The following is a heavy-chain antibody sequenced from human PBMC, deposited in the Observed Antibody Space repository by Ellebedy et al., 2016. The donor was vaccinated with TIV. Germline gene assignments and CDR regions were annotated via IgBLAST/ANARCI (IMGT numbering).Heavy chain of an antibody. J-gene: IGHJ4*02. V-gene: IGHV3-23*01. D-gene: IGHD1-26*01. CDR1: GFTFSSSA. CDR3: AKTWELLMDY. Sequence: GESLKISCAASGFTFSSSAMRCVRLAPGKGLACVSAISGSGGSTYYADSVKGRFTISRDNSTNTLYLHMNSLRAEDTAVYYCAKTWELLMDYWGQGTLVTVSS. CDR2: ISGSGGST.